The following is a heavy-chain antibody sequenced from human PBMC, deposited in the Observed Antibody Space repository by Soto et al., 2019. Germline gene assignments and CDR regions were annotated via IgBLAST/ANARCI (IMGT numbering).Heavy chain of an antibody. CDR2: VYYTGTT. V-gene: IGHV4-39*01. J-gene: IGHJ4*02. D-gene: IGHD2-2*01. Sequence: SETLSLTCTVSNFSVLTSIYYWAWIRQPPGKGLEWVGTVYYTGTTYYNPSLQSRVTISIDTSKNQFSLNLNSVTAADTAVYYCARNWNIAMVPAGYFHSWGQGILVTVSS. CDR1: NFSVLTSIYY. CDR3: ARNWNIAMVPAGYFHS.